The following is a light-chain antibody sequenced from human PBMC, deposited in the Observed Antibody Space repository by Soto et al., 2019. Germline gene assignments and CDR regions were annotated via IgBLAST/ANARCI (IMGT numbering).Light chain of an antibody. Sequence: IQLTQSPSSLSASVGDRVTITCRASQGISSYLAWYQQKPGKAPKLLIYAASTLQSGVPSRFSGSGSGTDFTLTISSLQPEGFATYYCQQLNSFPIPFGPGTKVDIK. J-gene: IGKJ3*01. CDR3: QQLNSFPIP. CDR2: AAS. CDR1: QGISSY. V-gene: IGKV1-9*01.